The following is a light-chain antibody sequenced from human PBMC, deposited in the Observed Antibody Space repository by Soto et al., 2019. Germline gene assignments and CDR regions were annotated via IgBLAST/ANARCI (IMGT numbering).Light chain of an antibody. CDR1: SSNIGDNP. Sequence: QSALTQPPSASGTPGQRITISCSGSSSNIGDNPVNWYQQLPGAAPKLLIYINDQRPSGVPDRFSGSKSGTSASLAIRGLQPEDEADYYCAAWDDSLNALFGTGTKVTVL. CDR3: AAWDDSLNAL. V-gene: IGLV1-44*01. J-gene: IGLJ1*01. CDR2: IND.